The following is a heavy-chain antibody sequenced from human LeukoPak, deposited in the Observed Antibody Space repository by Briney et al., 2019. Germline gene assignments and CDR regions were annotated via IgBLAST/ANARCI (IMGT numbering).Heavy chain of an antibody. CDR3: AKEFRDSSGPTFDY. J-gene: IGHJ4*02. CDR2: ISGSGGST. CDR1: GFTFSSYA. V-gene: IGHV3-23*01. Sequence: GASLRLSCAASGFTFSSYAMSWVRQAPGKGLEWVSAISGSGGSTYYADSVKGRFTIPRDNSKNTLYLQMNSLRAEDTAVYYCAKEFRDSSGPTFDYWGQGTLVTVSS. D-gene: IGHD3-22*01.